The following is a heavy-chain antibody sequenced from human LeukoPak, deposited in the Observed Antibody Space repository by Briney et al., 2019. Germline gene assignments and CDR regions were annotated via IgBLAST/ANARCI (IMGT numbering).Heavy chain of an antibody. CDR1: GYSFASFV. V-gene: IGHV3-23*01. CDR2: IGGSGDSR. Sequence: GGSLRLYCAASGYSFASFVMSWVRQAPGKGLEWVSGIGGSGDSRFYADSVAGRFSISSDISKNPVYLQMMSLTAEDTAIYYCAKTRYNWKSPDAFDVWGQGTMVTVSS. D-gene: IGHD1-1*01. CDR3: AKTRYNWKSPDAFDV. J-gene: IGHJ3*01.